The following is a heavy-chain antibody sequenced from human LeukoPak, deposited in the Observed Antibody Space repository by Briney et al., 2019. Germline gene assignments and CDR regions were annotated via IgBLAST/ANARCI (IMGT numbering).Heavy chain of an antibody. V-gene: IGHV3-7*01. Sequence: GGSLRLSCVVSGFTFNRCWMNWVRQAPGKGLEWVAHINPDGRDTYYVDSVKGRFTISRDNAQNSMYLQMNSLRVEGTAVYYCTSWGDTTAEYFQRWGQGTLVTVSS. CDR3: TSWGDTTAEYFQR. D-gene: IGHD2-21*02. CDR1: GFTFNRCW. CDR2: INPDGRDT. J-gene: IGHJ1*01.